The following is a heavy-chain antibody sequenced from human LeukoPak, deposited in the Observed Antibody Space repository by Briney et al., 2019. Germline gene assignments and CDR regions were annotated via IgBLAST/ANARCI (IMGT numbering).Heavy chain of an antibody. CDR3: AKKRPQTTSFDY. D-gene: IGHD2/OR15-2a*01. CDR1: GFTFSGSA. Sequence: GGSLRLSCAASGFTFSGSAMHWVRQASGKGLEWVGRIRSKANSYATAYAASVKGRFTISRDDSKNTAYLQMNSLRAEDTTIYYCAKKRPQTTSFDYWGQGTLVTVSS. V-gene: IGHV3-73*01. J-gene: IGHJ4*02. CDR2: IRSKANSYAT.